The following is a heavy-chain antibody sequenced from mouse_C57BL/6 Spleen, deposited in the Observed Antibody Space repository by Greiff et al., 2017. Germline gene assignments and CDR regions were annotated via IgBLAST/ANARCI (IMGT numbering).Heavy chain of an antibody. CDR3: AREDYYGSSPYAMDD. J-gene: IGHJ4*01. CDR1: GYAFSSYW. CDR2: IYPGDGDT. Sequence: VQLQESGAELVKPGASVKISCKASGYAFSSYWMNWVKQRPGKGLEWIGQIYPGDGDTNYNGKFKGKATLTADKSSSTAYMQLSSLTSEDSAVYFCAREDYYGSSPYAMDDWGQGTSVTVSS. V-gene: IGHV1-80*01. D-gene: IGHD1-1*01.